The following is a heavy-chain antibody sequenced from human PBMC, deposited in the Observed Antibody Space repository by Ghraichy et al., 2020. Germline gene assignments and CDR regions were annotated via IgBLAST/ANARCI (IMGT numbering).Heavy chain of an antibody. CDR1: GFIFSSDS. CDR3: ARDWGIVVTDVFDI. V-gene: IGHV3-21*01. D-gene: IGHD1-26*01. Sequence: GGSLRLSCVASGFIFSSDSMNWVRQAPGKGLEWVSSISSSSSYIYYADSVKGRFTISRDNAKNSLYLQMNSLRAEDTAVYYCARDWGIVVTDVFDIWGQGTMVTVSS. CDR2: ISSSSSYI. J-gene: IGHJ3*02.